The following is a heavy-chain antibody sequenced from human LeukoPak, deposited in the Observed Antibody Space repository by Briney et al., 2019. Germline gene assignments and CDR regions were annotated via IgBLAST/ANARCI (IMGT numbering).Heavy chain of an antibody. CDR1: GFTVSSNY. J-gene: IGHJ4*02. V-gene: IGHV3-53*01. D-gene: IGHD1-14*01. CDR2: IYSGGST. Sequence: GGSLRLSCAASGFTVSSNYMSCVRQAPGKGLEWVSVIYSGGSTYYADSVKGRFTISRDNSKNTLYLQMNSLRAEDTAVYYCARGAPSGGNLFEYWGQGTLVTVSS. CDR3: ARGAPSGGNLFEY.